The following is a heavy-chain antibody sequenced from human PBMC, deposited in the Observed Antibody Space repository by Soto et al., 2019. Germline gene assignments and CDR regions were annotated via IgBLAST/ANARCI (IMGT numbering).Heavy chain of an antibody. CDR1: GGSISSSSYY. J-gene: IGHJ6*03. V-gene: IGHV4-39*01. CDR2: IYYSGST. Sequence: PSETLSLTCTVSGGSISSSSYYWGWIRQHPGKGLEWIGSIYYSGSTYYNPSLKSRVTISVDTSKNQFSLKLSSVTAADTAVYYCARLVGYCTNGVCYDYYYYMDVWGKGTTVTVSS. D-gene: IGHD2-8*01. CDR3: ARLVGYCTNGVCYDYYYYMDV.